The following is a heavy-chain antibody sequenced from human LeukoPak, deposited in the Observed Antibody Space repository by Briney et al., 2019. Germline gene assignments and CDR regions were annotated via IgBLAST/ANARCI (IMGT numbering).Heavy chain of an antibody. CDR1: GFTFDDYA. V-gene: IGHV3-43*02. Sequence: PGGSLRLSCAASGFTFDDYAMHWVRQAPGKGLEWVSLISGDGGSTYYADSVKGRFTISRDNSKNSLYLQMNSLRTEDTALYYCAKCMTTVTHFPRESLDYYYYGMDVWGQGTTVTVSS. J-gene: IGHJ6*02. D-gene: IGHD4-17*01. CDR3: AKCMTTVTHFPRESLDYYYYGMDV. CDR2: ISGDGGST.